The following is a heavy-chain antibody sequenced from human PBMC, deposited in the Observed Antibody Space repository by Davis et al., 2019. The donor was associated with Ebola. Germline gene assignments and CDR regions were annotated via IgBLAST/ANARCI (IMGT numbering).Heavy chain of an antibody. CDR3: ARVFSGWSRGSDY. J-gene: IGHJ4*02. CDR2: VILKSGAT. V-gene: IGHV1-2*06. CDR1: GYTFTDYN. Sequence: ASVKVSCKASGYTFTDYNIHWMRQAPGQGLEWLGRVILKSGATNYAQKFQGRVTMTRNTSISTAYMEVSSLKSEDTAVYYCARVFSGWSRGSDYWGQGTLLTVSS. D-gene: IGHD6-19*01.